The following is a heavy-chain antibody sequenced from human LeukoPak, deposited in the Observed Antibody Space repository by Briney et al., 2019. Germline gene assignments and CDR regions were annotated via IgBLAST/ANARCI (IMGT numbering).Heavy chain of an antibody. CDR2: INHSGST. CDR3: ARLPLWFGELPEPN. V-gene: IGHV4-34*01. Sequence: SETLSLTCAVYGGSFSGYYWGWIRHPPGKGLEWIGEINHSGSTNYNPSLKSRVTISVDTSKNQFSLKLSSVTAADTAVYYCARLPLWFGELPEPNWGQGTLVTVSS. J-gene: IGHJ4*02. D-gene: IGHD3-10*01. CDR1: GGSFSGYY.